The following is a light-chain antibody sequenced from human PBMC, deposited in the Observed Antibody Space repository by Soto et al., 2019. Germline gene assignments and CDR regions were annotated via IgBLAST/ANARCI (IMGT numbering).Light chain of an antibody. CDR2: LGS. Sequence: DIVMTQSPLSLPVTPGEPASISCRSSQSLLHSNGYNYLDWYLQKPGQSPQFLIYLGSNRSSGVPDRFSGSGSGTDFTLKISRVEAEDVGVYYCMQALQTPHFRQGTRLEIK. CDR1: QSLLHSNGYNY. J-gene: IGKJ5*01. V-gene: IGKV2-28*01. CDR3: MQALQTPH.